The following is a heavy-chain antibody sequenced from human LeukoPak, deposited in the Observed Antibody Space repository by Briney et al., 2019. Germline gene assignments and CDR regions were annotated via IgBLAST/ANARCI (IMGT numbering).Heavy chain of an antibody. J-gene: IGHJ5*02. CDR3: ARERDSIAAFHSFSGYFDP. CDR1: GGSISSYY. Sequence: SETLSLTCTVSGGSISSYYWSWIRQPPGKGLEWIGYIYYSGSTNYNPSLKSRVTISVDTSKNQFSLKLSSVTAADTAVYYCARERDSIAAFHSFSGYFDPWGQGTLVTVSS. V-gene: IGHV4-59*12. D-gene: IGHD6-6*01. CDR2: IYYSGST.